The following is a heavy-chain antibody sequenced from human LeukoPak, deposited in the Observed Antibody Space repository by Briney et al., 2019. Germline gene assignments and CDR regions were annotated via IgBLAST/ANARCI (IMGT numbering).Heavy chain of an antibody. J-gene: IGHJ4*02. Sequence: PSQTLSLTCTVSGGSISSGANYWSWIRQPPGRGLEWIGYISHSESAYYSPSLESRITISVDRSKNQFSLKLSSVTAADTAVYYCARGSLYFNGSRGPPDYWGQGTLVTVSS. CDR3: ARGSLYFNGSRGPPDY. CDR1: GGSISSGANY. CDR2: ISHSESA. V-gene: IGHV4-30-2*01. D-gene: IGHD3-10*01.